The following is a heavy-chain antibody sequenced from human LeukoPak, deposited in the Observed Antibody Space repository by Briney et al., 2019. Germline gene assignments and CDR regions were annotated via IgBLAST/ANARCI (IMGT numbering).Heavy chain of an antibody. CDR2: INSDGSTT. J-gene: IGHJ6*03. D-gene: IGHD4/OR15-4a*01. CDR3: ARDRRLWNMDV. Sequence: GGSLRLSCAASGLTFSSYWMRWVRQAPGKGLVWVSRINSDGSTTTYADSVKGRFTISRDNAKNTLYLQMNSLRAEDTAVYYCARDRRLWNMDVWGTGTTVTISS. V-gene: IGHV3-74*01. CDR1: GLTFSSYW.